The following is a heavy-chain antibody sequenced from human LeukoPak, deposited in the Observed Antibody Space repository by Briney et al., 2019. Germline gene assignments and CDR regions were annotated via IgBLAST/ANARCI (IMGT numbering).Heavy chain of an antibody. J-gene: IGHJ4*02. D-gene: IGHD6-13*01. Sequence: SETLSLTCTVSGGSINNYYWSWIRQPAGKGLEWIGLIYSSGSTSYNPSLKSRVPISVDTSKNQSSLKLRSVTAADTAVYYCASADTPGIAAADTFGYWDEGTVVTVSS. CDR1: GGSINNYY. CDR2: IYSSGST. V-gene: IGHV4-4*07. CDR3: ASADTPGIAAADTFGY.